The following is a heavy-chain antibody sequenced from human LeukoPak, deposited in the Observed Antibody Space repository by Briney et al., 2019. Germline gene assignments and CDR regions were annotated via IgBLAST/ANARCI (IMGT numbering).Heavy chain of an antibody. CDR1: GGSISSHY. CDR3: ARTQNKLGEYYFDY. J-gene: IGHJ4*02. D-gene: IGHD3-16*01. Sequence: SETLALTCTVPGGSISSHYWSWIRKPPGKGLEWIGYIYYSGSTNYNPSLKSRVTISVDTSKNQFSLKLSSVTAADTAVYYCARTQNKLGEYYFDYWGQGTLVTVSS. V-gene: IGHV4-59*11. CDR2: IYYSGST.